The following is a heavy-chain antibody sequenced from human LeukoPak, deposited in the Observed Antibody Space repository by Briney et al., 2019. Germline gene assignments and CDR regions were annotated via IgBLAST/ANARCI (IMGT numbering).Heavy chain of an antibody. CDR1: GYTFTSYA. V-gene: IGHV7-4-1*02. CDR2: INTNTGNA. J-gene: IGHJ4*02. CDR3: ASGVGATQRSY. D-gene: IGHD1-26*01. Sequence: ASVKVSCKASGYTFTSYAMNWVRQAPGQGLGWMGWINTNTGNATYAQGFPGRFVFSLDTSVSTAYLQISSLKAEDTAVYYCASGVGATQRSYWGQGTLVTVSS.